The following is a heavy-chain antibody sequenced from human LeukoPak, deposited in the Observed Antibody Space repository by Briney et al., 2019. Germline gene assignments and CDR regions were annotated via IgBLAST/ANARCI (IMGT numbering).Heavy chain of an antibody. CDR3: TRDLMDYDVSTGLHHYYMDV. CDR2: IRYDGSNK. D-gene: IGHD3-9*01. Sequence: PGGSLRLSCAASGFTFSNYGMHWVRQAPGKGLKWVAFIRYDGSNKDYADSVKGRFTISRDNSKNTLYLQMNSLRVEDTAMYYCTRDLMDYDVSTGLHHYYMDVWGQGTTVTVSS. V-gene: IGHV3-30*02. J-gene: IGHJ6*02. CDR1: GFTFSNYG.